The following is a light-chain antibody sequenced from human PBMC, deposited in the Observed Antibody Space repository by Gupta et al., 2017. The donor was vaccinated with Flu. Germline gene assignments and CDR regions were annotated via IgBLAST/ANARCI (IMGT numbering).Light chain of an antibody. CDR3: QQRSKCPQA. CDR1: QDINYY. J-gene: IGKJ1*01. CDR2: DAY. Sequence: PATLSLSPGERATLSCRASQDINYYLAWYQQKPGQAPRLLIYDAYARATGVPARFSGSGSGTEFTLIISSLEPEDFAVYYCQQRSKCPQAFGQGTKVEIK. V-gene: IGKV3-11*01.